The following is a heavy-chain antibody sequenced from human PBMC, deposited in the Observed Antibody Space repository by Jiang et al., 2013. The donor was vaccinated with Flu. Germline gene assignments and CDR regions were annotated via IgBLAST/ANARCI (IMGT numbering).Heavy chain of an antibody. CDR1: GYSFTNYG. J-gene: IGHJ5*02. CDR2: ISIYTGDT. Sequence: GASVKVSCKASGYSFTNYGISWVRQAPGQGLEWMGWISIYTGDTYYAQKFQGRVTMTTDTSTTTAYMELTSLRSDDTAKYYCARGQAWFDRWGQGTLVTVSS. CDR3: ARGQAWFDR. V-gene: IGHV1-18*01.